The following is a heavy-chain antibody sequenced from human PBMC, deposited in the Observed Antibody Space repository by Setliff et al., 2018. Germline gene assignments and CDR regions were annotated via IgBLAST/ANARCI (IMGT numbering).Heavy chain of an antibody. D-gene: IGHD2-8*01. Sequence: ASETLSLTCTVSGGSISSGNYYWSWIRQPAGKGLEWIGHIQTSGTTNYNPSLKSRVTISVDTSKNQFSLKLSAVTAADTAVYFCAREDGPNYYYYYMDIWGKGTTVTVSS. CDR1: GGSISSGNYY. J-gene: IGHJ6*03. V-gene: IGHV4-61*09. CDR2: IQTSGTT. CDR3: AREDGPNYYYYYMDI.